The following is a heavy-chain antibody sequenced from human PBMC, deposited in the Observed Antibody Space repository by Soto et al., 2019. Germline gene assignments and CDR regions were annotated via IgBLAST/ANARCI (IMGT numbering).Heavy chain of an antibody. V-gene: IGHV3-23*01. CDR2: ISGSGGST. D-gene: IGHD6-19*01. CDR1: GFTFSSYA. Sequence: EVQLLESGGGLVQPGGSLRLSCAASGFTFSSYAMSWVRQAPGKGLEWVSAISGSGGSTYYADSVKGRFTISRDNSKNTLYLQMNSLRAEDTAVYYYANMRGWLPQADAFDIWGQGTMVTVSS. J-gene: IGHJ3*02. CDR3: ANMRGWLPQADAFDI.